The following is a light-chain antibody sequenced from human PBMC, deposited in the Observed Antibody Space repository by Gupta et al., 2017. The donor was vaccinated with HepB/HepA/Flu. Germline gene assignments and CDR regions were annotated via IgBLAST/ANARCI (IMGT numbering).Light chain of an antibody. J-gene: IGKJ1*01. Sequence: DIQMTQSPSSLSASVGDRVTITCRASQSVSNNLNWYQQKPGKAPKLLIYAVSSFQSGVPSRFSGSRSGTDFTLTISSLQPEEFATYYCQQSYSFPRTFGQGTKVEIK. CDR1: QSVSNN. CDR2: AVS. CDR3: QQSYSFPRT. V-gene: IGKV1-39*01.